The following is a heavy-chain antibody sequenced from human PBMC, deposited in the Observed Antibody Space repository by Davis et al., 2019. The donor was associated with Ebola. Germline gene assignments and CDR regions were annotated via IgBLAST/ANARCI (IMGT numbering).Heavy chain of an antibody. D-gene: IGHD5-18*01. CDR3: AKAGITAMVIFYFDY. J-gene: IGHJ4*03. Sequence: GGSLRLSCAASGFTFSSYGMHWVRQAPGKGLEWVAVISYDGSNKYYADSVKGRFTISRDNSKNTLYLQMNSLRAEDTAVYYCAKAGITAMVIFYFDYWGQGTTVTVSS. CDR1: GFTFSSYG. CDR2: ISYDGSNK. V-gene: IGHV3-30*18.